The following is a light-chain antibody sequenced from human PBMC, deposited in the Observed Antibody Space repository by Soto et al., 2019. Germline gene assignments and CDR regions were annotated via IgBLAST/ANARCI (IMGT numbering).Light chain of an antibody. J-gene: IGLJ2*01. V-gene: IGLV2-8*01. CDR1: SSDVGGYNY. CDR3: SSYAGSNLGV. Sequence: QSALTQPPSASGSPGQSVTIFCTGTSSDVGGYNYVSWYQQYPGKAPKLMIYDVSKRPSGVPDRFSGSKSGNTASLTVSGLQDEDEADYYCSSYAGSNLGVFGGGTNLTVL. CDR2: DVS.